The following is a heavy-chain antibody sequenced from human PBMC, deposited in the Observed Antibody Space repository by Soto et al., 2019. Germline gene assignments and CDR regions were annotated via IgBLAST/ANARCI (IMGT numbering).Heavy chain of an antibody. CDR2: IYYSGST. Sequence: SETLSLTCTVSGGSISSYYWSWIRQPPGKGLEWIGYIYYSGSTNYNPSLKSRVTISVDTSKNQFSLKLSSVTAADTAVYYCAIPDGEVPAAMRGPNYYYYGMDVWGQGTTITVSS. J-gene: IGHJ6*02. D-gene: IGHD2-2*01. V-gene: IGHV4-59*08. CDR3: AIPDGEVPAAMRGPNYYYYGMDV. CDR1: GGSISSYY.